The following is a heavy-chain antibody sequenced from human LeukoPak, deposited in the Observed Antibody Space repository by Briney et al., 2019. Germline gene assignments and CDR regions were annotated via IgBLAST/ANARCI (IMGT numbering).Heavy chain of an antibody. J-gene: IGHJ4*02. V-gene: IGHV3-23*01. CDR1: GFTFSSYA. CDR3: AKVLSFGSGSRTGY. CDR2: ISGSGGST. Sequence: GGSLRLSCAASGFTFSSYAMNWVRQAPGKGLEWVSAISGSGGSTYYADSVKGRFTISRDNSKNTLYLQMNSLRAEDTAVYYCAKVLSFGSGSRTGYWGQGTLVTVSS. D-gene: IGHD3-10*01.